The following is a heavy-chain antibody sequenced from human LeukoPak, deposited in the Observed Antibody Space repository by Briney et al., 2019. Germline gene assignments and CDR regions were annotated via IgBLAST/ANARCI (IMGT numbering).Heavy chain of an antibody. CDR1: GFTFSSYG. V-gene: IGHV3-48*04. CDR3: ARDLRKDYGSGSYYYFDY. CDR2: ISSSGSTI. J-gene: IGHJ4*02. D-gene: IGHD3-10*01. Sequence: GGSLRLSCAASGFTFSSYGMSWVRQAPGKVLEWVSYISSSGSTIYYADSVKGRFTISRDNAKNSLYLQMNSLRAEDTAVYYCARDLRKDYGSGSYYYFDYWGQGTLVTVSS.